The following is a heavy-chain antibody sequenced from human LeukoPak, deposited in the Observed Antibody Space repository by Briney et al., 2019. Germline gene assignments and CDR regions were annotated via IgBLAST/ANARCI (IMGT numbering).Heavy chain of an antibody. J-gene: IGHJ5*02. V-gene: IGHV5-51*01. Sequence: GESLKISCKGSGYSFTSYWIGWVRQMPGKGLEWMGIIYPGDSDTRYSPSFQGQVTISADKSISTAYLQWSSLKASDTAMYYCARLGLQRLQGSKWFDPWGQGTLVTVSS. CDR3: ARLGLQRLQGSKWFDP. CDR1: GYSFTSYW. CDR2: IYPGDSDT. D-gene: IGHD6-25*01.